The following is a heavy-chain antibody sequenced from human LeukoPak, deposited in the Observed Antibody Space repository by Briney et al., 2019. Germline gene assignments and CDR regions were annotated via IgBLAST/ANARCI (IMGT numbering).Heavy chain of an antibody. Sequence: ASVKVSCKASGYTFTGYHMHWVRQAPGQGLEWMGWINPNSGGTNYAQKFQGRVTMTRDTSISTAYMELSRLRSDDTAAYYCARSASNMVRGVIRAFDIWGQGTMVTVSS. CDR2: INPNSGGT. J-gene: IGHJ3*02. D-gene: IGHD3-10*01. CDR1: GYTFTGYH. V-gene: IGHV1-2*02. CDR3: ARSASNMVRGVIRAFDI.